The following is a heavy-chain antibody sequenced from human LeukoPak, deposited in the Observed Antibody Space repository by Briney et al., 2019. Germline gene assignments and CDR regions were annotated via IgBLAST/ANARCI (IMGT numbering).Heavy chain of an antibody. Sequence: ASVKVSCKASGYTFTSYGISWVRQAPGQGLEWMGWISAYNGNTNYAQKLQGRVTMTTDTSTSTAYMELRSLRSDGTAVYYCARDQGYSYGERLIWFDPWGQGTLVTVSS. CDR2: ISAYNGNT. V-gene: IGHV1-18*01. CDR1: GYTFTSYG. CDR3: ARDQGYSYGERLIWFDP. J-gene: IGHJ5*02. D-gene: IGHD5-18*01.